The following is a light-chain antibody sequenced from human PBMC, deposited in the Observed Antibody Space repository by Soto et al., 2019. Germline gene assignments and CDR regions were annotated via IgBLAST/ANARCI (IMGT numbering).Light chain of an antibody. J-gene: IGLJ2*01. V-gene: IGLV2-8*01. Sequence: QSALTQPPSASGSPGQSVTISCTGSSSDVGGYNYVSWYQQHQGKAPKRMIYEVSKRASGVPDRLSGSKSGNTASLTDSGPQAEDEGYYDCGSYGGSNTVVFGGGTKLTVL. CDR1: SSDVGGYNY. CDR2: EVS. CDR3: GSYGGSNTVV.